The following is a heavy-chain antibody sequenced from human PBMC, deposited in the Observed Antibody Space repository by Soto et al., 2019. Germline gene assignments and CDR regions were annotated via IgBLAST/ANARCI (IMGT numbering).Heavy chain of an antibody. Sequence: QVQLQESGPGLVKPSETLSFTCNVSGGSISSGGYYWSWIRKLPGKGLEWIGYIYPRGGTYYNPALKRRITISVDTSKNQFSLKMTSVTAADTAVYFCARAPGRMMNALRYYYGLDVWGQGTTVTVSS. CDR2: IYPRGGT. CDR1: GGSISSGGYY. D-gene: IGHD2-8*01. V-gene: IGHV4-31*02. J-gene: IGHJ6*02. CDR3: ARAPGRMMNALRYYYGLDV.